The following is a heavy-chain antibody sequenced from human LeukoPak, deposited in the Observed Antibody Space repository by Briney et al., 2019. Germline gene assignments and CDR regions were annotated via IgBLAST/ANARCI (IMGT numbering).Heavy chain of an antibody. CDR2: INHSGST. CDR3: ARGRQWLVY. Sequence: SETLSLTCAVYGGSFSGYYWSWIRQPPGKGLEWIGEINHSGSTNYNPSLKSRVTISVDTSRNQFSLKLSSATAADTAVYYCARGRQWLVYWGQGTLVTVSS. V-gene: IGHV4-34*01. D-gene: IGHD6-19*01. CDR1: GGSFSGYY. J-gene: IGHJ4*02.